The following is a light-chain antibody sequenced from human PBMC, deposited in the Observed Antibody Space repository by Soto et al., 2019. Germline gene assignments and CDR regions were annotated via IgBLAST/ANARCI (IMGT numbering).Light chain of an antibody. J-gene: IGLJ3*02. CDR2: GNS. Sequence: QSVLTQPPSVSGSPGQSVTIACTWRSSSIGAVYDVHWYQQLPGTAPKLLIYGNSNRPSGVPDRFSGSKSGTSASLAITGLQAEDEADYYCQSYDSSLSVWVFGGGTKVTVL. CDR1: SSSIGAVYD. V-gene: IGLV1-40*01. CDR3: QSYDSSLSVWV.